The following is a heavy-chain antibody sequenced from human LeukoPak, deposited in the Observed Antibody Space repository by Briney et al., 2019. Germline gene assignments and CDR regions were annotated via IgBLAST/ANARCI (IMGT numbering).Heavy chain of an antibody. CDR2: IYYSGST. D-gene: IGHD5-24*01. CDR3: ARVTGDGYNWFPFDY. J-gene: IGHJ4*02. CDR1: GGSISSYY. V-gene: IGHV4-59*01. Sequence: PSETLSLTCTVSGGSISSYYWSWIRQPPGKGLEWIRYIYYSGSTNYNPSLKSRITISVDTSKNQFSLKLSSVTAADTAVYYCARVTGDGYNWFPFDYWGQGTLVTVSS.